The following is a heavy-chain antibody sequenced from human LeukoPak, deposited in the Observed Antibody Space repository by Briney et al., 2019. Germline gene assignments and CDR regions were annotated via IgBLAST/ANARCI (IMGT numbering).Heavy chain of an antibody. CDR2: ISAYNGNT. Sequence: ASVEVSCKASGYTFTSYGISWVRQAPGQGLEWMGWISAYNGNTNYAQKLQGRVTMTTDTSTSTAYMELRSLRSDDTAVYYCARMADYGDHNWFDPWGQGTLVTVSS. CDR3: ARMADYGDHNWFDP. CDR1: GYTFTSYG. D-gene: IGHD4-17*01. J-gene: IGHJ5*02. V-gene: IGHV1-18*01.